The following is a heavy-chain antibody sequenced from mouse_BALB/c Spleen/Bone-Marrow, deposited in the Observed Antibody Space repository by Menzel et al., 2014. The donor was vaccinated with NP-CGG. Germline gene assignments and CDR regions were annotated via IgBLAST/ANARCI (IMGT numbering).Heavy chain of an antibody. CDR3: AKHGGGYFDY. CDR1: GFSLTSYG. Sequence: VQLQQSGPGLVAPSQSLSITCTISGFSLTSYGVHWVRQPPGKGLEWLTVIWNDGSTTYNSALKYRLTISKDDSKSQVFLEMNSLQTDDTGMYYCAKHGGGYFDYWGQGTSLTVSS. V-gene: IGHV2-6-1*01. J-gene: IGHJ2*02. CDR2: IWNDGST.